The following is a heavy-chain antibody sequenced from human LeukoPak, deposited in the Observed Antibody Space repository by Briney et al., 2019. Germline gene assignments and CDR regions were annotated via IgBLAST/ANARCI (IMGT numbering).Heavy chain of an antibody. D-gene: IGHD6-13*01. V-gene: IGHV3-7*04. CDR1: GFTFSTYW. J-gene: IGHJ4*02. Sequence: GGSLRLSCAASGFTFSTYWMNWVRQAPGKGLEWVANIKQGGSEKYYVDSVKGRFTISRDNAKNSLYLQMNSLRAEDTAVYYCARSHDPSYSGSLPYYFDYWGQGTLVTVSS. CDR2: IKQGGSEK. CDR3: ARSHDPSYSGSLPYYFDY.